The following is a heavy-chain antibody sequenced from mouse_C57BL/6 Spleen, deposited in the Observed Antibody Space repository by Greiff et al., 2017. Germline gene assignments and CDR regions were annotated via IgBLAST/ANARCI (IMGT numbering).Heavy chain of an antibody. CDR3: ARVYGNYEYFDV. CDR1: GYTFTSYW. J-gene: IGHJ1*03. V-gene: IGHV1-55*01. Sequence: QVHVKQPGAELVKPGASVKMSCKASGYTFTSYWLTWVKQRPGQGLEWTGDIYPGSGSTNYNEKFKSKATLTVDTSSSTAYMQLSSLTSEDSAVYYCARVYGNYEYFDVWGTGTTVTVSS. D-gene: IGHD2-1*01. CDR2: IYPGSGST.